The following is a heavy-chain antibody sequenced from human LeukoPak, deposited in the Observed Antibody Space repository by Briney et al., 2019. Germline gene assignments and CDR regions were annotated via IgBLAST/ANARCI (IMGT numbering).Heavy chain of an antibody. D-gene: IGHD3-22*01. CDR2: IYYSGST. CDR1: GGSISSYY. V-gene: IGHV4-59*01. CDR3: ARGKYYYDSSGYNDAFDI. Sequence: SETPSLTCTVSGGSISSYYWSWIRQPPGKGLEWIGYIYYSGSTNYNPSLKSRVTISVDTSKNQFSLKLSSVTAADTAVYYCARGKYYYDSSGYNDAFDIWGQGTMVTVSS. J-gene: IGHJ3*02.